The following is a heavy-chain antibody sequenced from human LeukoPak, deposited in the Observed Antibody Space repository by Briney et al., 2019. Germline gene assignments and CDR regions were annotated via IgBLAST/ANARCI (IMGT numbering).Heavy chain of an antibody. Sequence: GVLRLPCAASGFTFSSYEMNWVRQAPGKEPVWVSYISSSGSTIYYADSVKGRFTISRDNAKNSLYLQMNSLRAEDTAVYYCARDSRPNSSSSRKDFDYWGQGTLVTVSS. CDR1: GFTFSSYE. CDR3: ARDSRPNSSSSRKDFDY. CDR2: ISSSGSTI. J-gene: IGHJ4*02. V-gene: IGHV3-48*03. D-gene: IGHD6-6*01.